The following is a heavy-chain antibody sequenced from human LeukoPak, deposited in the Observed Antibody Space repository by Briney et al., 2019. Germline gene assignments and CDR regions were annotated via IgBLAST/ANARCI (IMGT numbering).Heavy chain of an antibody. J-gene: IGHJ4*02. CDR2: IFYTGSA. V-gene: IGHV4-39*01. CDR1: VGSPSSSSYY. CDR3: ARLDSSSWYFDY. Sequence: PETPSPTGTVSVGSPSSSSYYWGSIRQPPGKRPERVGGIFYTGSAYYNAALKSRVTTSLDTPKNQFSLKLSSVTAADTAVYYCARLDSSSWYFDYWGQGTLVTVSS. D-gene: IGHD6-13*01.